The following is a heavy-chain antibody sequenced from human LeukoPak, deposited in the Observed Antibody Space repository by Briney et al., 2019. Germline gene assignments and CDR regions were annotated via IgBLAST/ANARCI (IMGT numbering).Heavy chain of an antibody. CDR2: IIPIFGTA. CDR1: GGTFSSYA. D-gene: IGHD4-17*01. V-gene: IGHV1-69*13. CDR3: ATSHGDYFPKYFQH. J-gene: IGHJ1*01. Sequence: ASVKVSCKASGGTFSSYAISWVRQAPGQGLEWMGGIIPIFGTANYAQKFQGRVTITADESTSTAYMELSSLRSEDTAVYYCATSHGDYFPKYFQHWGQGTLVTVSS.